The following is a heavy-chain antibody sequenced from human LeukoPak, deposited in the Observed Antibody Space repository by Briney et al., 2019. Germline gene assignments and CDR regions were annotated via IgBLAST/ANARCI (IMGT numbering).Heavy chain of an antibody. V-gene: IGHV1-46*04. CDR1: GYPFTSYQ. D-gene: IGHD6-19*01. J-gene: IGHJ6*03. CDR2: VDTSGGST. Sequence: ASVKVSCKASGYPFTSYQMHLVRQAPGQGLEWMGIVDTSGGSTTYAEKLQGRGTMTRDTATSTVYMELSSLRSEDTAVYYCARGERQWLITVYYYYMDVWGKGTAVTVSS. CDR3: ARGERQWLITVYYYYMDV.